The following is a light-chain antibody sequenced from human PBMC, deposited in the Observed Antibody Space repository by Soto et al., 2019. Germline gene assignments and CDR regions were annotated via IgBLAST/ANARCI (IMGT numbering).Light chain of an antibody. CDR3: SSYAGKTNYV. CDR2: EVS. CDR1: SGDVGGYNY. Sequence: ALTQHRSAPGSPGQSVTLSCPRTSGDVGGYNYVSWYQQHPGKAPKLMIYEVSKRPSGVHDRFSGSKCGNTASLNVSGLQAEDEADYCCSSYAGKTNYVFGTGTQVTVL. J-gene: IGLJ1*01. V-gene: IGLV2-8*01.